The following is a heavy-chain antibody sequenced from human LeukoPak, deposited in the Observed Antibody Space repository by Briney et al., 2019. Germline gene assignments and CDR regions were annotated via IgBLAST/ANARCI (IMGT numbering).Heavy chain of an antibody. V-gene: IGHV4-34*01. CDR1: GGSISSYY. CDR3: ARHAKWLVRKGYYYYMDV. J-gene: IGHJ6*03. Sequence: PSETLSLTCSVSGGSISSYYWSWIRQPPGKGLEWIGEINHSGSTNYNPSLKSRVTISVDTSKNQFSLKLSSVTAADTAVYYCARHAKWLVRKGYYYYMDVWGKGTTVTISS. D-gene: IGHD6-19*01. CDR2: INHSGST.